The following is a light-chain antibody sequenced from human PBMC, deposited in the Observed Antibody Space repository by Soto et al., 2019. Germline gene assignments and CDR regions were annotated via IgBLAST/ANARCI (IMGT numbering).Light chain of an antibody. J-gene: IGLJ3*02. V-gene: IGLV1-40*01. Sequence: QSVLTQPPSVSGAPGQRVTISCTGSTSNIGAGFGVHWYQQLPGAGPKVVIYADVNRPSGVPDRFSGSNSGNTATLTISRVEAGDEADYYCQVWDSSSDQGVFGGGTKLTVL. CDR1: TSNIGAGFG. CDR3: QVWDSSSDQGV. CDR2: ADV.